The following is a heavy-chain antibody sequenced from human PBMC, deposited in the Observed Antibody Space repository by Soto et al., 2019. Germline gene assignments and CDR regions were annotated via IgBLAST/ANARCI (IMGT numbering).Heavy chain of an antibody. V-gene: IGHV1-18*01. CDR3: ARGRIVASIHDAFEI. Sequence: QGQLLQSGDEVKKPGASVRASCRASGYDFTSYGISWVRQAPGQGLEWVSWISAYNGKRDTAQKFQGRVTMTLDTSTDTAHMELGDLTSADTAVYYCARGRIVASIHDAFEIWGQGTMVAVSS. CDR1: GYDFTSYG. D-gene: IGHD2-21*01. CDR2: ISAYNGKR. J-gene: IGHJ3*02.